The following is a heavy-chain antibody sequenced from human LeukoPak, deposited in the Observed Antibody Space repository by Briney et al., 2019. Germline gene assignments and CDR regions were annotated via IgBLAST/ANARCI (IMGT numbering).Heavy chain of an antibody. Sequence: ASVKVSCKASGYTFTGYYMHWVRQAPGQGLEWMGWINPSSGGTNYAQKFQGWVTMTRDTSISTAYMELSRLRSDDTAVYYCAREYGRYSGYDWAYYFDYWGQGTLVTVSS. D-gene: IGHD5-12*01. CDR1: GYTFTGYY. J-gene: IGHJ4*02. V-gene: IGHV1-2*04. CDR2: INPSSGGT. CDR3: AREYGRYSGYDWAYYFDY.